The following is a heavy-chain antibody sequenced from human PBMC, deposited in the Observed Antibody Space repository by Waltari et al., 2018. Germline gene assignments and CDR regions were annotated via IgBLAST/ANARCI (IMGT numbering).Heavy chain of an antibody. CDR1: GGSISSHY. CDR2: IYYSGST. V-gene: IGHV4-59*11. CDR3: ARTFYYYYGMDV. J-gene: IGHJ6*02. Sequence: QVQLQESGPGLVKPSETMSLTCTVSGGSISSHYWSWIRQPPGKGLEWIGYIYYSGSTDSLPSLTSRVTIAVDTSKNQFSLKLSSVTAADTAVYYCARTFYYYYGMDVWVQGTTVTVSS.